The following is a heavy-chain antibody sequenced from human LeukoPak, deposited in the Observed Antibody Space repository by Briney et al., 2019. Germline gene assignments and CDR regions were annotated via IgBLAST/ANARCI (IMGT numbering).Heavy chain of an antibody. D-gene: IGHD2-8*01. CDR1: GGSISSSSYY. V-gene: IGHV4-39*01. CDR2: IYYSGST. CDR3: ARWGDLYCTNGVCSPYNWFDP. Sequence: NTSETLSLTCTVSGGSISSSSYYWGWIRQPPGKGLEWIGSIYYSGSTYYNPSLKSRVTISVDTSKNQFSLKLSSVTAADTAVYYCARWGDLYCTNGVCSPYNWFDPWGQGTLVTVSS. J-gene: IGHJ5*02.